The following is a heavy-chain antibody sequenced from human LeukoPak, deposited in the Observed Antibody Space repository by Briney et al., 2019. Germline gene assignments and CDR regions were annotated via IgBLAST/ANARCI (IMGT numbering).Heavy chain of an antibody. Sequence: ASENVSCKASGGTFTNAAISWLRQAPGQGLEWMGWINMYTANPAYAQGFTERFVFSLDTSVTTAYLQISNLKTEDTAVYYCARHDNDDDFDYWGQGTLVTVSS. V-gene: IGHV7-4-1*02. CDR2: INMYTANP. CDR3: ARHDNDDDFDY. CDR1: GGTFTNAA. D-gene: IGHD3-16*01. J-gene: IGHJ4*02.